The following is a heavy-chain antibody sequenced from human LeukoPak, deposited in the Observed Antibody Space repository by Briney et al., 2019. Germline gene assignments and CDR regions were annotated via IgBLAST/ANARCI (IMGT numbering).Heavy chain of an antibody. CDR1: GFTFSSYE. CDR2: IKQDGSEK. V-gene: IGHV3-7*01. D-gene: IGHD2-21*01. Sequence: PGGSLRLSCAASGFTFSSYEMNWVRQAPGKGLEWVANIKQDGSEKYYVDSVKGRFTISRDNAKNSLYLQMNSLRAEDTAVYYCARDRSAYGVITIFDYWGQGTLVTVSS. CDR3: ARDRSAYGVITIFDY. J-gene: IGHJ4*02.